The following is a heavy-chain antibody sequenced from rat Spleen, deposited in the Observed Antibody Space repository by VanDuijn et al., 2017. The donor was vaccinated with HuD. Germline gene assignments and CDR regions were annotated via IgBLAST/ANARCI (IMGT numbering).Heavy chain of an antibody. Sequence: EVQLVESGGGLVQPGRSLKLSCAASGFTFSNYGMHWIRQAPTKGLEWVASISPSGGSTYYRGSVKGRFTISRDNAKSTLYLQMDSLRSEDTATYYCATEGLYYYSSYSYWYCDFWGPGTMVTVSS. J-gene: IGHJ1*01. D-gene: IGHD1-2*01. CDR3: ATEGLYYYSSYSYWYCDF. CDR2: ISPSGGST. V-gene: IGHV5-19*01. CDR1: GFTFSNYG.